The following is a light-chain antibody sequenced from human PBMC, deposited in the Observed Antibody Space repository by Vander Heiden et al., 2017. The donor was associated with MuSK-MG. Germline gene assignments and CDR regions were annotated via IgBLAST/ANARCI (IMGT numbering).Light chain of an antibody. Sequence: ILMTQSPATLSVSPGERATLSCRASQSVSSNLAWYQHKPGQAPRLLIHGATTRATGIPVRFSGSGSGTEFTLTISSLQSEDFAVYYCQQDNNWARTFGQGTKVEIK. CDR1: QSVSSN. CDR3: QQDNNWART. CDR2: GAT. J-gene: IGKJ1*01. V-gene: IGKV3-15*01.